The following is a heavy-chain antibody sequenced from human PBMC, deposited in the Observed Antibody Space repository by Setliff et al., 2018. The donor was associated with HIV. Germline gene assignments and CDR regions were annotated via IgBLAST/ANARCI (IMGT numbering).Heavy chain of an antibody. V-gene: IGHV1-18*01. J-gene: IGHJ4*02. CDR3: AREYGAVRKYIDY. D-gene: IGHD3-10*01. CDR2: ISAFNGPT. CDR1: GYTFATYG. Sequence: ASVKVSCKASGYTFATYGISWLRQAPGQGLEWRGWISAFNGPTNYAQKFQGRVTITTDTSTSTAYMELRSLRSDDTAVYYCAREYGAVRKYIDYWGQGTLVTVSS.